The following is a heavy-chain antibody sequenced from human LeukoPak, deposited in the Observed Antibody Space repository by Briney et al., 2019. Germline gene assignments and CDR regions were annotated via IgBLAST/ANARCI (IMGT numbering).Heavy chain of an antibody. D-gene: IGHD3-10*01. Sequence: SETLSLTCTVSGGSISPLYWGWIRQPPGKGLESIRYIYYSGTTNYNPSLRSRVTLSVDTSKNQFSLKLSSVTAADTAVYYCARGGVAAKYYFDYWGPGTLVTVSS. J-gene: IGHJ4*02. CDR3: ARGGVAAKYYFDY. CDR2: IYYSGTT. CDR1: GGSISPLY. V-gene: IGHV4-59*11.